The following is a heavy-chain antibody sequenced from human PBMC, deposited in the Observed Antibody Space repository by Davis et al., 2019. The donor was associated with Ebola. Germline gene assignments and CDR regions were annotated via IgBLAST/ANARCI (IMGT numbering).Heavy chain of an antibody. CDR2: IIPIFGTA. CDR1: GGTFSSYA. Sequence: AASVKVSCKASGGTFSSYAISWVRQAPGQGLEWMGGIIPIFGTANYAQKFQGRVTITADESTSTAYMELSSLRSEDTAVYYCAREVVVVVAANNNWFDPWGQGTLVTVSS. D-gene: IGHD2-15*01. CDR3: AREVVVVVAANNNWFDP. V-gene: IGHV1-69*13. J-gene: IGHJ5*02.